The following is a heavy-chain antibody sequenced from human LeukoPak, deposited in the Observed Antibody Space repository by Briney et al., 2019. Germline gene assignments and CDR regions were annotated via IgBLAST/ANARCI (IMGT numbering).Heavy chain of an antibody. CDR2: IIPILGIA. CDR3: ARDVSVDTAMVTLPYYYGMDV. D-gene: IGHD5-18*01. J-gene: IGHJ6*02. V-gene: IGHV1-69*04. Sequence: GASVKVSCKASGGTFSSYAISWVRQAPGQGLEWMGRIIPILGIANYAQKFQGRVTITADKSTSTAYMELSSLRSEDTAVYYCARDVSVDTAMVTLPYYYGMDVWGQGTTVTVSS. CDR1: GGTFSSYA.